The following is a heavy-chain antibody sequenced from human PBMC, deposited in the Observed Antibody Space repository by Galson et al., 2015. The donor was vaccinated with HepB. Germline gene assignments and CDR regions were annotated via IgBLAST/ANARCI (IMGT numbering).Heavy chain of an antibody. CDR3: AKAVYPWTAAGTGAGY. J-gene: IGHJ4*02. Sequence: SLRLSCAASGFTFSSYGMHWVRQAPGKGLEWVAFIRYDGSNKYYADSVKGRFTISRDNSKNTLYLQMNSLRAEDTAVYYCAKAVYPWTAAGTGAGYWGQGTLVTVSS. CDR2: IRYDGSNK. CDR1: GFTFSSYG. V-gene: IGHV3-30*02. D-gene: IGHD6-13*01.